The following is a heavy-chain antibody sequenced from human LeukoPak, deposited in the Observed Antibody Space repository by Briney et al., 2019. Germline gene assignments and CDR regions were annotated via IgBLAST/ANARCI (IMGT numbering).Heavy chain of an antibody. CDR2: IYHSGST. CDR3: ARDLAGMDV. J-gene: IGHJ6*02. V-gene: IGHV4-30-2*01. CDR1: GGSISSGGYS. Sequence: PSETLSLTCAVSGGSISSGGYSWSWIRQPPGKGLEWIGYIYHSGSTYYNPSLKSRVTISVDRSKNQFSLKLSSVTAADTAVYYCARDLAGMDVWGQGTTVTVSS.